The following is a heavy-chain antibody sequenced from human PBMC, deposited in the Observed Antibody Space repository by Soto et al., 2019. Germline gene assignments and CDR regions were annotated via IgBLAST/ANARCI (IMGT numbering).Heavy chain of an antibody. V-gene: IGHV4-59*08. CDR1: GGSISSYY. Sequence: SETLSLTCTVSGGSISSYYWSWIRLPPGKGLEWIGYIYYSGSTNYNPSLKSRVTISVDTSKNQFSLKLSSVTAADTAVYYCAGDPKGNFDYWGQRTLVTVSA. CDR3: AGDPKGNFDY. D-gene: IGHD6-13*01. CDR2: IYYSGST. J-gene: IGHJ4*02.